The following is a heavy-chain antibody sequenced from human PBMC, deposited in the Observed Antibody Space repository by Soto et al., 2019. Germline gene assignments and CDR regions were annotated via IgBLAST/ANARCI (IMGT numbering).Heavy chain of an antibody. CDR3: ARRSKYSSSWYYYYGMDV. D-gene: IGHD6-13*01. J-gene: IGHJ6*02. CDR2: IIPIFGTA. CDR1: GGTFSSYA. V-gene: IGHV1-69*13. Sequence: SVKVSCKASGGTFSSYAISWVRQAPGQGLEWMGGIIPIFGTANYAQKFQGRVTITADESTSTAYMELSSLRSEDTAVYYCARRSKYSSSWYYYYGMDVWGQGTTVTVSS.